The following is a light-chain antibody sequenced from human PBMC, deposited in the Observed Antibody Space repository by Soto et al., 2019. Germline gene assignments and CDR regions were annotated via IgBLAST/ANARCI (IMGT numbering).Light chain of an antibody. J-gene: IGLJ3*02. Sequence: QSALTQPASVSGSPGQSITISCTGTSSDVGSYNLVSWYQQHPGKPPKLMIYEGSKRPAGVSNRFSCSKSGNTASLTISGLQAEDESDYYCCSYAGSSTWVFGGGTKLTVL. CDR2: EGS. CDR3: CSYAGSSTWV. CDR1: SSDVGSYNL. V-gene: IGLV2-23*01.